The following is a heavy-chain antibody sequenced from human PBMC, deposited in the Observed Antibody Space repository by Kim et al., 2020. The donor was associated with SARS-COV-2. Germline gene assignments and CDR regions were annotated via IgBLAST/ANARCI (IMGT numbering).Heavy chain of an antibody. CDR3: AKLTYDILTGYCGY. Sequence: ADAVKGRFTISRDNSKNTLYLQMNSLRAEDTAVYYCAKLTYDILTGYCGYWGQGTLVTVSS. D-gene: IGHD3-9*01. V-gene: IGHV3-23*01. J-gene: IGHJ4*02.